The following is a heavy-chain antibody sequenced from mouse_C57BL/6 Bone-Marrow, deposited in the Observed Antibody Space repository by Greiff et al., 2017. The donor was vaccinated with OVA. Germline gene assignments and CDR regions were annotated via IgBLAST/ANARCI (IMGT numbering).Heavy chain of an antibody. CDR1: GYTFTSYW. CDR3: ARGYYYGSSSYFDY. J-gene: IGHJ2*01. D-gene: IGHD1-1*01. V-gene: IGHV1-52*01. CDR2: IDPSDSET. Sequence: QVQLQQPGAELVRPGSSVKLSCKASGYTFTSYWMHWVKQRPIQGLEWIGNIDPSDSETHYNQKFKDKATLTVDESSSTAYMQLSSLTSEDSAVYYCARGYYYGSSSYFDYWGQGTTLTVSS.